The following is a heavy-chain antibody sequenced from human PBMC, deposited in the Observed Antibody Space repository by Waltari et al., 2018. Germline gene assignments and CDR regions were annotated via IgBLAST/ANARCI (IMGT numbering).Heavy chain of an antibody. CDR2: AYYGGTT. CDR3: ARLGPSSRWYDF. D-gene: IGHD6-13*01. CDR1: GYSISSGFF. V-gene: IGHV4-38-2*01. Sequence: QVELQESGPGLVTTSETLSLTCAVSGYSISSGFFWGWIRQPPGKGLEWIGNAYYGGTTYYNASLRSRVTISIDTSKNHISLKLRSVTAADTAVYYCARLGPSSRWYDFWGRGTLVTVSS. J-gene: IGHJ4*02.